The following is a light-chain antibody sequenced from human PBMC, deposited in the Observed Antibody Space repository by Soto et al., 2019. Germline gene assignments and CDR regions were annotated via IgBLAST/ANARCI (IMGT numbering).Light chain of an antibody. Sequence: EIVLTQSPGTLSLSPGERAALSCWASQSVTRTYLAWYQQRPGQAPRLLIYGASSRATGIPDRFSGSGSGTDFSLTISRLEPEDVAVYYCQQYGSAPLTFGQGTKVEIK. CDR1: QSVTRTY. V-gene: IGKV3-20*01. CDR2: GAS. J-gene: IGKJ1*01. CDR3: QQYGSAPLT.